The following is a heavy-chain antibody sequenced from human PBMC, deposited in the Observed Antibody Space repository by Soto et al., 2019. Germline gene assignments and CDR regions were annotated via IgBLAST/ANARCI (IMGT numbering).Heavy chain of an antibody. V-gene: IGHV3-30-3*01. D-gene: IGHD3-10*01. CDR1: GFTFSSYA. J-gene: IGHJ4*02. Sequence: QVQLVESGGGVVQPGRSLRLSCAASGFTFSSYAMHWVRQAPGKGLEWVAVISCGGSNKYYADSVKGRFTISRDNSKNTLYLQMNSLRAEDTAVYYCARDPMGRYYGSGSYYFDYWGQGTLVTVSS. CDR3: ARDPMGRYYGSGSYYFDY. CDR2: ISCGGSNK.